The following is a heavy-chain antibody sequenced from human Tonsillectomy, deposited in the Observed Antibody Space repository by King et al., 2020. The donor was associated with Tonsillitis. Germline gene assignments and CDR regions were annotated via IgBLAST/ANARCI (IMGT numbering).Heavy chain of an antibody. Sequence: VQLVESGGGLVQPGGSLRLSCAASGFTFSSFAMSWVRQAPGKGLEWGSTINTGGDSTYYADSGRGRFANSRDNSKNTLYLQMNSLRAEDTAVYYCAEDLRRELLYDACDIWGQGTMVTVSS. D-gene: IGHD1-26*01. J-gene: IGHJ3*02. CDR1: GFTFSSFA. V-gene: IGHV3-23*04. CDR3: AEDLRRELLYDACDI. CDR2: INTGGDST.